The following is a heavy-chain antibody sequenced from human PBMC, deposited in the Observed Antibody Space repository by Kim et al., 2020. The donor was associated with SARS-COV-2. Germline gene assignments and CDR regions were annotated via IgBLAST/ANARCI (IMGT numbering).Heavy chain of an antibody. V-gene: IGHV3-21*01. CDR3: ARDGRSNYYDRSGYYL. J-gene: IGHJ4*02. Sequence: SVKGRLTIHRDNAKKSLYLQMNSLRAEDTAVYYCARDGRSNYYDRSGYYLWGPGTLVTVSS. D-gene: IGHD3-22*01.